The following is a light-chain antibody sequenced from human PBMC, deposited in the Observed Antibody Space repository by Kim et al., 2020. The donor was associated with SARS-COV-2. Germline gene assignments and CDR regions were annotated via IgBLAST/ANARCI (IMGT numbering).Light chain of an antibody. CDR2: DAS. CDR1: QSISSNY. V-gene: IGKV3-20*01. Sequence: LSPGERATLSCRASQSISSNYLAWYQQKPGQAPRLLIYDASRRVTGIPDRFSGGVSGTDFTLTISRLEPEDFAVYYCQQCTNSPTFGQGTKVDIK. J-gene: IGKJ1*01. CDR3: QQCTNSPT.